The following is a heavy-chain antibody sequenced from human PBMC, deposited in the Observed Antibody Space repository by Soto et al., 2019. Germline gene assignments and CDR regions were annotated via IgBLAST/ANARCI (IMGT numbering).Heavy chain of an antibody. Sequence: QVQLQQWGAGLLKPSETLSLTCAVYGGFVSSGSYYWSWIRQPPGKGLEWIGEMSHSGGKHFNPSLKSRVTITVDTSKNHFSLKISSVTAADTALYYCARVERGTTTTVVDAFDIWGPGTMVTVSS. V-gene: IGHV4-34*01. CDR2: MSHSGGK. D-gene: IGHD4-4*01. J-gene: IGHJ3*02. CDR1: GGFVSSGSYY. CDR3: ARVERGTTTTVVDAFDI.